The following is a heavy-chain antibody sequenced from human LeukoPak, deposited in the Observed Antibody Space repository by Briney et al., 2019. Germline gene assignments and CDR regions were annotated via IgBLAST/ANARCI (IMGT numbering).Heavy chain of an antibody. CDR1: GYSISSSYY. D-gene: IGHD5-18*01. J-gene: IGHJ4*02. CDR3: ARHVVTLDTVMTDRGDYFDY. Sequence: PSETLSLTCAVSGYSISSSYYWGWIRQPPGKGLEWIGSIYYSGSTYYNPSLKSRVTISVDTSKNQFSLKLSSVTAADTAVYYCARHVVTLDTVMTDRGDYFDYWGQGTLVTVSS. V-gene: IGHV4-38-2*01. CDR2: IYYSGST.